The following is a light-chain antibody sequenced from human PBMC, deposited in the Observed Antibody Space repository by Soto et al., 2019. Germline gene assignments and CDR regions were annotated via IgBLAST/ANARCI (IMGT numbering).Light chain of an antibody. Sequence: QSVLTQPASVSGSPGQSITISCTGTSSDVGGYNYVSWYQQHPGKAPKLMIYEVNNRPSGVSNRFSGSKSGNTASLTISRLQAEDEADYYCSSYTSTTTLGVFGGGTKLTVL. V-gene: IGLV2-14*01. CDR1: SSDVGGYNY. J-gene: IGLJ3*02. CDR3: SSYTSTTTLGV. CDR2: EVN.